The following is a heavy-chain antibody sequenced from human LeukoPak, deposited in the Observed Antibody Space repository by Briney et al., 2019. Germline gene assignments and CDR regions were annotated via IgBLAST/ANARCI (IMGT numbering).Heavy chain of an antibody. Sequence: TGGSLRLSCAASGFTVSSNYMSWVRQAPGKGLEWLSIIYSSGSTYYADSVKGRFTISRDNSKNTLYLQMNSLRAEDTAVYYCAKEALGGGGYWGQGTLVTVSS. CDR2: IYSSGST. CDR3: AKEALGGGGY. CDR1: GFTVSSNY. V-gene: IGHV3-66*01. J-gene: IGHJ4*02. D-gene: IGHD3-10*01.